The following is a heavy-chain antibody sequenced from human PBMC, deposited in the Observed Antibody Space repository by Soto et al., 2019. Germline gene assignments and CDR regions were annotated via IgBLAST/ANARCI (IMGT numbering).Heavy chain of an antibody. D-gene: IGHD3-10*01. CDR1: GDSVSSNSAA. CDR2: TYYRSKWYN. Sequence: SQTLSLTCAISGDSVSSNSAAWNWIRQSPSRGLEWLGRTYYRSKWYNDYAVSVKSRITINPDTSKNQFSLQLNSVTPEDTAVYYCARGAIYYGSGSYTNYYYGMDVWGQGTTVTVSS. V-gene: IGHV6-1*01. J-gene: IGHJ6*02. CDR3: ARGAIYYGSGSYTNYYYGMDV.